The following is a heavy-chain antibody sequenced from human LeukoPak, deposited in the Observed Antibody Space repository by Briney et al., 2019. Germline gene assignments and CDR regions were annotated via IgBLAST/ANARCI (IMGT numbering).Heavy chain of an antibody. J-gene: IGHJ3*02. CDR3: ARVGDMEAFDI. D-gene: IGHD3-16*01. CDR2: MWYDGRNK. CDR1: GFTLSSFG. V-gene: IGHV3-33*01. Sequence: PGGSLRLSCAASGFTLSSFGMVWVRQAPDKGLEWVTLMWYDGRNKYYADSVKGRFTISRDNSKNTVYLQMNSLRGEDTAVYYCARVGDMEAFDIWGQGTRVTVSS.